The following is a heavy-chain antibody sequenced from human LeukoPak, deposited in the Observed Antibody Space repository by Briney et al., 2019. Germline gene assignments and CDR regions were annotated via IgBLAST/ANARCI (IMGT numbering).Heavy chain of an antibody. CDR2: IYYSGST. J-gene: IGHJ4*02. D-gene: IGHD6-13*01. Sequence: SETLSLTCTVSGGSISSGGYYWSWIRQHPGKGLEWIGYIYYSGSTYYNPSLKSRVTISVDRSKNQFSLKLSSVTAADTAVYYCARTGLAAAGYFDYWGQGTLVTVSS. CDR3: ARTGLAAAGYFDY. V-gene: IGHV4-31*03. CDR1: GGSISSGGYY.